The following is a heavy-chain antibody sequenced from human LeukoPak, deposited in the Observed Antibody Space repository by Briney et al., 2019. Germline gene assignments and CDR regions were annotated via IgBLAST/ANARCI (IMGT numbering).Heavy chain of an antibody. CDR2: IIPIFGTA. J-gene: IGHJ6*03. Sequence: GASVQVSCKASGGTFSSYAISWVRQAPGQGLEWMGRIIPIFGTANYAQKFQGRVTITTDEHTSTDYMELSSLRSENTAVYYCARELTGSTSCYEGLCYYYYMDGWGKGTTVTVSS. CDR1: GGTFSSYA. D-gene: IGHD2-2*01. V-gene: IGHV1-69*05. CDR3: ARELTGSTSCYEGLCYYYYMDG.